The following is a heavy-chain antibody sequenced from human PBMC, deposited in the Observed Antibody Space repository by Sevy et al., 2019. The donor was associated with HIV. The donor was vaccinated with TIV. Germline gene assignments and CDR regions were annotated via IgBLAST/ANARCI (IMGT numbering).Heavy chain of an antibody. V-gene: IGHV3-33*01. CDR2: IWYDGRTE. CDR3: ARDAARVIVPTAWFDS. J-gene: IGHJ5*01. Sequence: GSLRLSCVASGFTFRSFSMHWVRQAPGKGLEWVAAIWYDGRTERYADSVQGRFTISRDNSKKTLHLQMNSLRAEDTALYYCARDAARVIVPTAWFDSWGQGTLVTVSS. D-gene: IGHD1-1*01. CDR1: GFTFRSFS.